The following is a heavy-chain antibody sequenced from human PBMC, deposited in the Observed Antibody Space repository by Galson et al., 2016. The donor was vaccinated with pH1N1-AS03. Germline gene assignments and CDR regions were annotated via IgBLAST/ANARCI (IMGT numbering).Heavy chain of an antibody. D-gene: IGHD2-2*01. V-gene: IGHV1-69*13. Sequence: SVKVSCKASGGSFSTYAITWVRQAPGQGLEWMGGIIPVFGTTSFAQKFQDRVSITADESTSTAFMELSSLRSEDTAVYYCANGNYQLLNYYYYMDAWGKGTTVTVSS. J-gene: IGHJ6*03. CDR1: GGSFSTYA. CDR3: ANGNYQLLNYYYYMDA. CDR2: IIPVFGTT.